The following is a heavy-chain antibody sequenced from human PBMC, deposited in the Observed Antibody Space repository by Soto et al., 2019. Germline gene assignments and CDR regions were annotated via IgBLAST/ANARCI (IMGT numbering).Heavy chain of an antibody. CDR3: ARGYVPGGSSWYAGWFDP. Sequence: EVQLVESGGGLIQPGGSLRLSCAASGFTVSSNYMSWVRQAPGKGLEWVSVIYIADSTYYADSVKGRFTISIDNSKNTXSLQMNSLRAEDTAVYYCARGYVPGGSSWYAGWFDPWGQGTLVTVSS. V-gene: IGHV3-53*01. CDR1: GFTVSSNY. J-gene: IGHJ5*02. D-gene: IGHD6-13*01. CDR2: IYIADST.